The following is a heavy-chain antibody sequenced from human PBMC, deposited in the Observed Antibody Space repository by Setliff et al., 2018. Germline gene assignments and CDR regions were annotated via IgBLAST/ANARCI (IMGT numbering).Heavy chain of an antibody. CDR3: ARAVPRGATPDYWYFDL. CDR2: MYYSGST. CDR1: GGSISSGSYY. D-gene: IGHD2-2*01. Sequence: SETLSLTCSVSGGSISSGSYYWGWIRQSPGKGLEWIGSMYYSGSTYYNPSLKGRVTISVDTSKNQFSLKLNSVTASDTTVYYCARAVPRGATPDYWYFDLWGRGTLVTV. J-gene: IGHJ2*01. V-gene: IGHV4-39*07.